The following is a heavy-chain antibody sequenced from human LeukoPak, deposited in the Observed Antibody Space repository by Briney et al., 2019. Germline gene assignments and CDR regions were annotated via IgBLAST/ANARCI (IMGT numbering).Heavy chain of an antibody. CDR2: ITGSSSTI. V-gene: IGHV3-48*04. J-gene: IGHJ4*02. CDR3: ARGGVDTAMVFFDYFDY. Sequence: GSLRLSCAASGFTFSSYSMNWVRQAPGKGLEWLSYITGSSSTIYYADSVKGRFTISRDNAKNSLYLQMNSLRAEDTAVYYCARGGVDTAMVFFDYFDYWGQGTLVTVSS. CDR1: GFTFSSYS. D-gene: IGHD5-18*01.